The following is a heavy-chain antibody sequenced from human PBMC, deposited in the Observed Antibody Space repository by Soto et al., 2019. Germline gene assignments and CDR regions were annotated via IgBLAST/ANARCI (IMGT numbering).Heavy chain of an antibody. CDR1: GGSISSEGYY. Sequence: SETLSLTCTVSGGSISSEGYYWSWFRQLPGKGLEWIGDIYYSGTTYHNPSLRSRRTISGDASKNQFSLKRSSVTDADTALYYCARGRGYSYGPYYFDYWGQGTLVTVSS. CDR2: IYYSGTT. D-gene: IGHD5-18*01. V-gene: IGHV4-31*03. J-gene: IGHJ4*02. CDR3: ARGRGYSYGPYYFDY.